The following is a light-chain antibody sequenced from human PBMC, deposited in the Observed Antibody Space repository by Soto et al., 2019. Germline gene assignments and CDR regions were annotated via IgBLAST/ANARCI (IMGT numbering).Light chain of an antibody. CDR3: QQRSNWPRT. CDR1: QSVSSSY. V-gene: IGKV3-11*01. CDR2: DAS. Sequence: EIVLTQSPGTLSLSQGERATLSCRASQSVSSSYLAWYQQKPGQAPRLXIYDASNRATGIPARFSGSGSGTDLTINISSLEPEDFEVYDGQQRSNWPRTFGQGTKGDIK. J-gene: IGKJ1*01.